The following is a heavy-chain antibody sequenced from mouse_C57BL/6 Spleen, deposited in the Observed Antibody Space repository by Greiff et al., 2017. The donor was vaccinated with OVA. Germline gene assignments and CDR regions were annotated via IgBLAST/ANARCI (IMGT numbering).Heavy chain of an antibody. D-gene: IGHD1-1*01. Sequence: EVKLMESGGGLVKPGGSLKLSCAASGFTFSSYAMSWVRQTPEKRLEWVATISDGGSYTYYPDNVKGRFTISRDNAKNNLYLQMSHLKSEDTAMYYCARDLLYYGSSYIDYWGQGTTLTVSS. V-gene: IGHV5-4*01. CDR1: GFTFSSYA. CDR2: ISDGGSYT. CDR3: ARDLLYYGSSYIDY. J-gene: IGHJ2*01.